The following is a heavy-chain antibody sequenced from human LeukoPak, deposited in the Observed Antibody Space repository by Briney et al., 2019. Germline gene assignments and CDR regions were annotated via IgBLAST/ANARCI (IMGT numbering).Heavy chain of an antibody. CDR1: GGTFTHYV. CDR2: IAPISGTP. J-gene: IGHJ3*01. V-gene: IGHV1-69*06. D-gene: IGHD3-10*01. Sequence: SAKVSCKASGGTFTHYVISWVRQAPGQGLEWMGGIAPISGTPMYAQRFQDRVTITADTSTYTAYLEMSSLTSEDTAVYYCAREGEYYSESGNLVDASDVWGQGTMVTVSA. CDR3: AREGEYYSESGNLVDASDV.